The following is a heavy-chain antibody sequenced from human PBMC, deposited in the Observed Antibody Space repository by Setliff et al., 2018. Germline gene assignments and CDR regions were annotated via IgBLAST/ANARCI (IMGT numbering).Heavy chain of an antibody. CDR2: ITPIFETA. D-gene: IGHD2-2*01. CDR3: SRLVRYCTTTSCQRLSGDEY. J-gene: IGHJ4*02. CDR1: GYTLINYG. Sequence: ASVKVSCKASGYTLINYGISWVRQAPGQGLEWVGGITPIFETAHYAQKFQDRVTMTTDTSTGTAYLELRSLRSDDTAVYYCSRLVRYCTTTSCQRLSGDEYWGQGTLVTVSS. V-gene: IGHV1-18*01.